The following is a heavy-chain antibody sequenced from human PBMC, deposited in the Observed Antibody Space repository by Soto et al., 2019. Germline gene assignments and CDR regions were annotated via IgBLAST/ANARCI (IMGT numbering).Heavy chain of an antibody. CDR1: YGSIGGSKVF. V-gene: IGHV4-39*01. Sequence: CEALCVTGSVSYGSIGGSKVFCGGGCQPPGKGLQWVRNIDYSGPPYFNPSLGTRVTFPVDTSKNQFSLTLYSVTAADTAVYYCARTTGRHLDFWGQGILVTVS. D-gene: IGHD4-4*01. J-gene: IGHJ4*02. CDR2: IDYSGPP. CDR3: ARTTGRHLDF.